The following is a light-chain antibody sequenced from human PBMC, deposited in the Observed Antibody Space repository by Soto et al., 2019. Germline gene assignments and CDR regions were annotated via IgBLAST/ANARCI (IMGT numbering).Light chain of an antibody. CDR1: SSDVGGYNY. Sequence: QAASVSGSPGQSITISCTGTSSDVGGYNYVSWYQQHPGKAPKLMIYEVSNRPSGVSNRFSGSKSGNTASLTISGLQAEDEADYYCSSYTSSNTYVFGTGTKLTVL. CDR3: SSYTSSNTYV. CDR2: EVS. J-gene: IGLJ1*01. V-gene: IGLV2-14*01.